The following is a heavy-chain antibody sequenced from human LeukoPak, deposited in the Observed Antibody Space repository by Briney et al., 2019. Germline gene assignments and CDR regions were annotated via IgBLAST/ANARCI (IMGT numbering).Heavy chain of an antibody. CDR3: ARDRYCSGGSCYGYYYYYGMDV. CDR1: GFTFSDYY. D-gene: IGHD2-15*01. V-gene: IGHV3-11*06. J-gene: IGHJ6*04. Sequence: GSLRLSCAASGFTFSDYYMSCIRPAPGKGLEWVSYISSSSSYTNYADSVKGRFTISRDNAKNSLYLQMNSLRGEDTAVYYCARDRYCSGGSCYGYYYYYGMDVWGKGTPVTVSS. CDR2: ISSSSSYT.